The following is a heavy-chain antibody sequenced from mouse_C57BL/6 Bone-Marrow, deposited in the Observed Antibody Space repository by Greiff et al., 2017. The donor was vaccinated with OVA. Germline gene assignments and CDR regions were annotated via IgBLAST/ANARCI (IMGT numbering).Heavy chain of an antibody. CDR2: IYPRSGNT. CDR1: GYTFTSYG. V-gene: IGHV1-81*01. J-gene: IGHJ3*01. Sequence: VKLQQSGAELARPGASVKLSCKASGYTFTSYGISWVKQRTGQGLEWIGEIYPRSGNTYYNEKFKGKATLTADKSSSTAYMELRSLTSEDSAVYFCARGGQLRLDRFAYWGQGTLVTVSA. D-gene: IGHD3-2*02. CDR3: ARGGQLRLDRFAY.